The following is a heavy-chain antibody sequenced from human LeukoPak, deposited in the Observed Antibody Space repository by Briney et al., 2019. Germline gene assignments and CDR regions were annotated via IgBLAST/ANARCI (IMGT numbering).Heavy chain of an antibody. V-gene: IGHV3-30*04. CDR3: AKVRWGSDNALDS. CDR2: ISYDGSNK. CDR1: GFTFSSYA. Sequence: TGGSLRLSCAASGFTFSSYAMHWVRQAPGKGLEWMAVISYDGSNKYYADSVKGRFTISRDNSKNTLYLQMNSLRAEDTAVYYCAKVRWGSDNALDSWGQGTLVTGSS. D-gene: IGHD3-16*01. J-gene: IGHJ4*02.